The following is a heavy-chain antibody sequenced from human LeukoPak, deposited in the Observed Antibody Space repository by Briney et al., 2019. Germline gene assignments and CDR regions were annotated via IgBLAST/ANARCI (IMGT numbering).Heavy chain of an antibody. CDR2: ISGSGART. V-gene: IGHV3-23*01. CDR3: AKEDCGGDCYSAFDY. CDR1: GVTFSSYA. Sequence: GGSLRLSCAASGVTFSSYAMSWVRRAPGKGLEWVSYISGSGARTYYADSVKGRFTISRDNSKNTLYLQMNSLRVEDTAVYYCAKEDCGGDCYSAFDYWGQGTLVTVSS. D-gene: IGHD2-21*02. J-gene: IGHJ4*02.